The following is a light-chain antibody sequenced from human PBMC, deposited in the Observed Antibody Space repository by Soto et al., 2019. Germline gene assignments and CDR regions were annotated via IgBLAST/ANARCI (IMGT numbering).Light chain of an antibody. CDR2: GAS. V-gene: IGKV3-15*01. Sequence: IVLTQSPATLSVSPGERATLSCRASQSVSSNLAWYPKKPGQAPRLLIYGASTRATGIPARLSGSGSGTDFTLTITRLQTEDFAVYSCQQYGSKPVTFGQGTKVDIK. CDR3: QQYGSKPVT. J-gene: IGKJ1*01. CDR1: QSVSSN.